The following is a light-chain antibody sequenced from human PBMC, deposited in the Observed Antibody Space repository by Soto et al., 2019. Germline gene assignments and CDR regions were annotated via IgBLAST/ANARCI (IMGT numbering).Light chain of an antibody. CDR1: SSEVGGYNY. Sequence: QYVLTQPASVSGSPGQSITISCTGTSSEVGGYNYVSWYQQHPGKAPKLMIYEVSNRPSGVSNRFSGSKSGNTASLTISGLQAEDEADYYCTSYTTTSTGVFGGGTKLTVL. CDR3: TSYTTTSTGV. V-gene: IGLV2-14*01. CDR2: EVS. J-gene: IGLJ3*02.